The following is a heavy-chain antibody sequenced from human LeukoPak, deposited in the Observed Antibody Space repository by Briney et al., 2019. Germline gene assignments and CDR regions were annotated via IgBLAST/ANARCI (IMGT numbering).Heavy chain of an antibody. CDR2: MSGSGGST. J-gene: IGHJ4*02. D-gene: IGHD6-19*01. CDR1: GYTFSNYA. Sequence: GGSLRLSCAASGYTFSNYAMSWVRQAPGKGLEWVSSMSGSGGSTYYADSVKGRFTISRDNSKNTLYLQMNNLRAEDTALYYCAKNQGQWLVPVDYWGQGTLVTVSS. CDR3: AKNQGQWLVPVDY. V-gene: IGHV3-23*01.